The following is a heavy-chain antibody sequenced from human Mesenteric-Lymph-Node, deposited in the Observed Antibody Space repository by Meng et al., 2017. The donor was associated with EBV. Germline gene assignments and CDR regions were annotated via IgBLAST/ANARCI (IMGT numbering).Heavy chain of an antibody. D-gene: IGHD4-17*01. J-gene: IGHJ5*02. Sequence: HPPEXGTGLXXPSQHLSLXXAFSXDSIXXXVHYWTWLRQPPGKGLEWIGYIFYTGSTYYNPSLKSRVTISLDISKNQFSLNLTSVTAADTAVYYCARDTNGDYGWVDPWGQGTLXTVSS. CDR2: IFYTGST. V-gene: IGHV4-30-4*01. CDR1: XDSIXXXVHY. CDR3: ARDTNGDYGWVDP.